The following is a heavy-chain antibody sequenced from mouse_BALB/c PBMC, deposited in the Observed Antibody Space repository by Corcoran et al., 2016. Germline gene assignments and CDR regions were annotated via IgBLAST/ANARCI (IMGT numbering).Heavy chain of an antibody. Sequence: EVQLQQSGAELVKPGASVKLSCTASGFNIKDTYMHGVKQRPEQGLEWIGRIDPENGNNKYDPKFQGKATIPADTSSNTSYLQLSSLTSEDTAVYYCANWDGYVDVWGSGTTVTVCS. J-gene: IGHJ1*01. V-gene: IGHV14-3*02. CDR2: IDPENGNN. CDR3: ANWDGYVDV. D-gene: IGHD4-1*01. CDR1: GFNIKDTY.